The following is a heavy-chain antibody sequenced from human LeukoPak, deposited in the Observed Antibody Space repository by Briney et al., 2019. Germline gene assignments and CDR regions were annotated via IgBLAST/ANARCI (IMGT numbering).Heavy chain of an antibody. Sequence: PSETLSLTCTVSGGSISSYYWSWNRQPPGKGLEWIGYIYYSGSTNYNPSLKSRVTISVDTSKNQFSLKLSSVTAADTAVYYCARATWLPVGLYYYDSSGYYYYFDYWGQGTLVTVSS. D-gene: IGHD3-22*01. CDR1: GGSISSYY. CDR2: IYYSGST. V-gene: IGHV4-59*01. J-gene: IGHJ4*02. CDR3: ARATWLPVGLYYYDSSGYYYYFDY.